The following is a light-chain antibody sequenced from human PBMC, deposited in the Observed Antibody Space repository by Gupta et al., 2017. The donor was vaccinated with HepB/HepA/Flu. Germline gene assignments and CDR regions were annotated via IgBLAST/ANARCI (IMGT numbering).Light chain of an antibody. V-gene: IGKV3-11*01. Sequence: EIVLTQFPATLSLSPGERVTLSCRASQSVSLSLAWYQQKPGQAPRLLVYDAFSRAAGVPPRFSAVGSGTDFTLTISRLEPEDFAVYYCQQRANWPLVTFGQGTRLDIK. CDR1: QSVSLS. J-gene: IGKJ5*01. CDR3: QQRANWPLVT. CDR2: DAF.